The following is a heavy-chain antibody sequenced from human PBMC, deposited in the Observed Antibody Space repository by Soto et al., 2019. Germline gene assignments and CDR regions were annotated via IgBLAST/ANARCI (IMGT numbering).Heavy chain of an antibody. CDR3: AKGGGVGVAGSAAFDM. D-gene: IGHD3-3*01. Sequence: QLHLVQSGAVVKKPGASVTVSCSASGYPVTAYYMHWVRQAPGRGLEWMGGINPATGAAKYTQTFQGRVTMTRETSTGKGFMELRGLKSEDPAVFYRAKGGGVGVAGSAAFDMWGQGTLVTVSS. CDR2: INPATGAA. CDR1: GYPVTAYY. V-gene: IGHV1-2*02. J-gene: IGHJ3*02.